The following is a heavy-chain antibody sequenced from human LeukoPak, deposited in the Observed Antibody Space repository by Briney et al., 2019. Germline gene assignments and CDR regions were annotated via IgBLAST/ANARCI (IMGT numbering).Heavy chain of an antibody. V-gene: IGHV3-7*03. Sequence: AGGSLRLSCAASGFTFSSYAMSWVRQAPGKGLEWVANIKDDGSEKYYVDSVKGRFTISRDDAKNSLYLQMNSLRAEDTAVYYCARARDSSWDYWGQGTLVTVSS. CDR2: IKDDGSEK. CDR3: ARARDSSWDY. CDR1: GFTFSSYA. D-gene: IGHD6-13*01. J-gene: IGHJ4*02.